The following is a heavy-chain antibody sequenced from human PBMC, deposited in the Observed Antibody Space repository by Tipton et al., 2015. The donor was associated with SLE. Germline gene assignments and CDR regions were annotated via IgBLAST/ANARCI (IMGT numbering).Heavy chain of an antibody. V-gene: IGHV3-15*01. Sequence: GSLRLSCAASGFPFTDAWMTWVRQAPGKGLEWVGRIKSRRSGGTTDYAAPVKDRFTISRDDSKNTIYLQMNSLKTEDTALYYCTKVRDPSSWSLDYWGQGTLVTVSS. CDR2: IKSRRSGGTT. CDR1: GFPFTDAW. CDR3: TKVRDPSSWSLDY. D-gene: IGHD6-13*01. J-gene: IGHJ4*02.